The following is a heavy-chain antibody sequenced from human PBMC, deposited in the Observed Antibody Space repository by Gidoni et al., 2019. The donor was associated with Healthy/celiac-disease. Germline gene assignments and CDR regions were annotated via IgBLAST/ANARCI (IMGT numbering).Heavy chain of an antibody. CDR3: ARDIETAVAGLLQYFQH. Sequence: EVQLVASGGGLVKPGGSLRLSCAASGFTFSSYSMNWVRQAPGKGLEWVSSISSSSSYIYYADSVKGRFTISRDNAKNSLYLQMNSLRAEDTAVYYCARDIETAVAGLLQYFQHWGQGTLVTVSS. CDR2: ISSSSSYI. D-gene: IGHD6-19*01. V-gene: IGHV3-21*01. J-gene: IGHJ1*01. CDR1: GFTFSSYS.